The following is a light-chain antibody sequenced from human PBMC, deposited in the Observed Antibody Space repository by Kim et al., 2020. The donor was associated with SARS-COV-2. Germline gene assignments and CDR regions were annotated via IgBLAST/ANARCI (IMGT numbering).Light chain of an antibody. V-gene: IGKV1-5*03. CDR3: QQYHSYAVT. CDR2: KAS. CDR1: QSISTW. Sequence: DIQMTQSPSTLSASVGDRVTITCRASQSISTWLAWYQQKPGKAPNLLIYKASTLETGVPSRFSGSGSGTEFTLTISSLQPDDFATYYCQQYHSYAVTFGGGTEVDIK. J-gene: IGKJ4*01.